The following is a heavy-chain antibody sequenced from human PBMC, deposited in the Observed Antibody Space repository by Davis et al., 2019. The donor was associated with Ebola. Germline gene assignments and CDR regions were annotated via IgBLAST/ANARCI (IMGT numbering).Heavy chain of an antibody. CDR2: IGTAGDT. Sequence: GGSLRLSCAPSGFTFSSYDVPWVRQARGKGLEWVSAIGTAGDTYYPGSVKGRFTISRENAKNSLYLQMNSLRAEDTAVYYCARVKWLSPDYWGQGTLVTVSS. D-gene: IGHD3-22*01. J-gene: IGHJ4*02. CDR3: ARVKWLSPDY. V-gene: IGHV3-13*01. CDR1: GFTFSSYD.